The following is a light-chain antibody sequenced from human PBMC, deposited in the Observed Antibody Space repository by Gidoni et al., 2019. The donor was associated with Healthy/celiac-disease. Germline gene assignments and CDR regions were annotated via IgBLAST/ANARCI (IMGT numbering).Light chain of an antibody. V-gene: IGKV1-39*01. Sequence: DIQMTQSPSSLSASVGDRVTITYRASQSISSYLNWYQQKPGKAPKLLIYAASSFQSGVPSRFSGSGSGTDFTLTISSLQPEDFATYYCQQSYSTPQCTFGQGTKLEIK. J-gene: IGKJ2*02. CDR2: AAS. CDR1: QSISSY. CDR3: QQSYSTPQCT.